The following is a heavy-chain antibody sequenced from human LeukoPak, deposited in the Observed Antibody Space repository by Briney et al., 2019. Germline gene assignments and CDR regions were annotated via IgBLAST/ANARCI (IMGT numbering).Heavy chain of an antibody. CDR3: ARTGIAAAGTPFDY. J-gene: IGHJ4*02. CDR2: IYSGGST. D-gene: IGHD6-13*01. V-gene: IGHV3-53*01. Sequence: GGSLRLSCAASGFTVSSNYMSWVRRAPGKGLEWVSVIYSGGSTYYADSVKGRFTISRDNSKNTLYLQMNSLRAEDTAVYYCARTGIAAAGTPFDYWGQGTLVTVSS. CDR1: GFTVSSNY.